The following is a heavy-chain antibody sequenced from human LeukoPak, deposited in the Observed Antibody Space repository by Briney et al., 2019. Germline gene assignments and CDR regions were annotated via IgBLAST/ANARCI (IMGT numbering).Heavy chain of an antibody. J-gene: IGHJ4*02. CDR3: AKELDGDYVPFDY. D-gene: IGHD4-17*01. V-gene: IGHV3-64*01. CDR1: GFTFSSYA. Sequence: GGSLRLSCAASGFTFSSYAMHWVRQAPGKGLEYVSAISSNGGSTYYANSVKGRFTISRDNSKNSLYLQINSLRTEDTALYYCAKELDGDYVPFDYWGQGTLVTVSS. CDR2: ISSNGGST.